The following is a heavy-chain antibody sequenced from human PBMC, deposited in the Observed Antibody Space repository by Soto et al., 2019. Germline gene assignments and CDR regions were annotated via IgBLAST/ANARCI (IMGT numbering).Heavy chain of an antibody. J-gene: IGHJ6*02. CDR1: GYGFSNHW. CDR3: ARLFRNYYSGIDV. Sequence: GESLKISCEGSGYGFSNHWIAWVRQMPGKGLEWLGIIFPEDSDTRYTPSLQGQVTISADKSINTAYLQWSSLKASDTATYYCARLFRNYYSGIDVWGQGTTVTAP. CDR2: IFPEDSDT. D-gene: IGHD3-10*01. V-gene: IGHV5-51*01.